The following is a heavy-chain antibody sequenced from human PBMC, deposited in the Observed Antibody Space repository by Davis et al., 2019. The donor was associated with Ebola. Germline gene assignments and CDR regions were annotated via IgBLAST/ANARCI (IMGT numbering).Heavy chain of an antibody. Sequence: GGSLRLSCTASGFTFSSYAMNWVRQAPGKGLEWVSVLSGSGDSTYYADSVKRRFTISRDNSKNTLYLQMNSLRVEDTAVYYCAKQRGVGAIDYDYWGRGTVVTVSS. V-gene: IGHV3-23*01. CDR2: LSGSGDST. J-gene: IGHJ4*02. CDR1: GFTFSSYA. D-gene: IGHD1-26*01. CDR3: AKQRGVGAIDYDY.